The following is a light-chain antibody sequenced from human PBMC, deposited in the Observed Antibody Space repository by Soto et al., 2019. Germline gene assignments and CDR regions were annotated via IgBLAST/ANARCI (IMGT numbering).Light chain of an antibody. V-gene: IGLV2-14*01. CDR1: SSDVGGYNY. J-gene: IGLJ1*01. CDR3: SSYTSSSTPYV. CDR2: DVS. Sequence: QSALTQPASVSGSPGQSITISCTGTSSDVGGYNYVSWYQPHPGKAPKLIIYDVSDRPSGVSNRFSGSKSGNTASLTISGLQAEDEADYFCSSYTSSSTPYVFGTGTKVTVL.